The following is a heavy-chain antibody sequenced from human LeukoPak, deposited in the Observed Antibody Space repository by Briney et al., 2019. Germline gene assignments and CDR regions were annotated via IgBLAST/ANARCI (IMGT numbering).Heavy chain of an antibody. V-gene: IGHV3-48*01. CDR1: GFTFSSYS. CDR2: ISSSSTI. D-gene: IGHD5-24*01. Sequence: GGSLRLSCAASGFTFSSYSMNWVRQAPGKGLEWVSYISSSSTIYYADSVKGRFTISRDNAKSSLYLQMNSLRAEDTAVYYCAREDGVWGQGTMVTVSS. CDR3: AREDGV. J-gene: IGHJ3*01.